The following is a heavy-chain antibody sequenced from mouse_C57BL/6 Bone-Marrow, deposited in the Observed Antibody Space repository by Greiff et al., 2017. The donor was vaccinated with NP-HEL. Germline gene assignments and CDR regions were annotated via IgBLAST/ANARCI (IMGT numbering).Heavy chain of an antibody. D-gene: IGHD1-1*01. Sequence: QVQLKESGAELARPGASVKLSCKASGYTFTSYGISWVKQRTGQGLEWIGEIYPRSGNTYYNEKFKGKATLTADKSSSTAYMELRSLTSEDSAVYFCARGDYGTPDYWGQGTTLTVSS. CDR2: IYPRSGNT. CDR3: ARGDYGTPDY. CDR1: GYTFTSYG. V-gene: IGHV1-81*01. J-gene: IGHJ2*01.